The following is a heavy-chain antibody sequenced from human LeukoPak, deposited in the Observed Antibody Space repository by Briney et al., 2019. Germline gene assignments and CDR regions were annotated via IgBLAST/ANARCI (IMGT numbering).Heavy chain of an antibody. D-gene: IGHD4-23*01. J-gene: IGHJ4*02. CDR1: GFSVSNNY. CDR2: IYSGGDT. CDR3: TDAVAG. V-gene: IGHV3-53*05. Sequence: PGGSLRLSCAASGFSVSNNYVTWVRQPPGKGLEWVSVIYSGGDTYYADSVKGRFTISRDNSKNMLYLQMNSLGVEDTAVYYCTDAVAGWGQGTLVTVS.